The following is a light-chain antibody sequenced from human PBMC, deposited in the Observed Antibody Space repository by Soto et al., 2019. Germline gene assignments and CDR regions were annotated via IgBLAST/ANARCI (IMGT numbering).Light chain of an antibody. Sequence: DIQMTQSPSSLSGSVGDRVTITCRASQSISSYLNWYQQKPGKAPNLLIYDASSLQSGVPSRFSGSGSGTDFTLTISSLQPEDFATYYCQQSYSIPYTFGQGTKVDIK. CDR1: QSISSY. CDR2: DAS. CDR3: QQSYSIPYT. J-gene: IGKJ2*01. V-gene: IGKV1-39*01.